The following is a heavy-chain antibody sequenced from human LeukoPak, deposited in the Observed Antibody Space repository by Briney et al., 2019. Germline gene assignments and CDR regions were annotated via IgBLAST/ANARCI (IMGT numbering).Heavy chain of an antibody. CDR3: AKVQLGIGVDY. V-gene: IGHV3-23*01. CDR1: GFSFSSYA. Sequence: GGSLRLSCAASGFSFSSYAVSWVRQAPGRGLEWVSGISDGGSRTYYADSVKGRFTISRDDSKNTLYLQMNSLRAEDTAVYYCAKVQLGIGVDYWGQGTLATVSS. CDR2: ISDGGSRT. D-gene: IGHD7-27*01. J-gene: IGHJ4*02.